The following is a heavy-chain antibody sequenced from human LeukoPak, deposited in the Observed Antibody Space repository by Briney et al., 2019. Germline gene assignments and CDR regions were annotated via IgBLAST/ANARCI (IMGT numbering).Heavy chain of an antibody. V-gene: IGHV3-48*03. CDR2: IRSSGII. CDR3: HVRLGELSLIT. Sequence: GGSLRLSCAASGFTFSSYEMNWVRQAPGKGLEWVSYIRSSGIISYADSVKGRFTISRDNDKNSLYLQMNSLRAEDTAVYYCHVRLGELSLITWGQGTLVTVSS. D-gene: IGHD3-16*02. CDR1: GFTFSSYE. J-gene: IGHJ4*02.